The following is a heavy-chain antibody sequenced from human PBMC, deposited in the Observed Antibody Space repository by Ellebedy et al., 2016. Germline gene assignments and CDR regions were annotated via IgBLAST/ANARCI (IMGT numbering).Heavy chain of an antibody. CDR2: LYSGGTI. CDR3: AKGNAIPGPEPLDF. J-gene: IGHJ4*02. CDR1: GFTFRDSW. D-gene: IGHD1-14*01. Sequence: GESLKISCAASGFTFRDSWMTWFRQAPGKGLEWVATLYSGGTILYADSVKGRFTISRDNSKNTLYLQMNSLTVEDTAVYYCAKGNAIPGPEPLDFWGQGTLVTVSS. V-gene: IGHV3-66*01.